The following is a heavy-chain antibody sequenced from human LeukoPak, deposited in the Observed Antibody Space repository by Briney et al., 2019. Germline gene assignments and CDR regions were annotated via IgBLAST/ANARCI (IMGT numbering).Heavy chain of an antibody. Sequence: ASVKVSCKASGYTFTSYGISWVRQAPGQGLEWMGWMNPNSGNTGYAQKFQGRVTITRNTSISTAYMELSSLRSEDTAVYYCARRRNGGSYYDRRWWFDPWGQGTLVTVSS. CDR2: MNPNSGNT. CDR1: GYTFTSYG. D-gene: IGHD1-26*01. J-gene: IGHJ5*02. CDR3: ARRRNGGSYYDRRWWFDP. V-gene: IGHV1-8*03.